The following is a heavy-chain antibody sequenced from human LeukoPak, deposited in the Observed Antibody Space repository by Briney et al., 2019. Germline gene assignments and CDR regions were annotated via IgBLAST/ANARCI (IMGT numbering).Heavy chain of an antibody. Sequence: PGGSLRLSCAASGFTFSSYSMNWVRQAPGKGLEWVAFIRYDESKKFYGDSVKGRFTISRDNSKNTLYLQMNSLRTEDTAVYYCAKSHLPNAYSGTYYCDYWGQGTLVTVSS. CDR1: GFTFSSYS. CDR2: IRYDESKK. J-gene: IGHJ4*02. CDR3: AKSHLPNAYSGTYYCDY. D-gene: IGHD1-26*01. V-gene: IGHV3-30*02.